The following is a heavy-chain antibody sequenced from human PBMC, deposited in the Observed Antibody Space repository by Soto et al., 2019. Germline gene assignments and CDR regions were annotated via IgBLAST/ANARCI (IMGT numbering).Heavy chain of an antibody. CDR2: IWYDGSNK. V-gene: IGHV3-33*01. J-gene: IGHJ6*02. D-gene: IGHD4-17*01. Sequence: QVQLVESGGGVVQPGRSLRLSCAASGFTFSSYGMHWVRQAPGKGLEWVAVIWYDGSNKYYADSVKGRFTISRDNSKNTLYLQMNSLRAEDTAVYYCARHPLDYGDYGHYYYGMDVWGQGTTVTVSS. CDR1: GFTFSSYG. CDR3: ARHPLDYGDYGHYYYGMDV.